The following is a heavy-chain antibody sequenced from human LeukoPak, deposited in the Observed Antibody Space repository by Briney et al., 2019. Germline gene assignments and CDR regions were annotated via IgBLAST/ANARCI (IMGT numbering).Heavy chain of an antibody. Sequence: GASVKVSFKASGYSFTGFYIHWVRRAPGQGLEWIGGINPRSGGADYAQTFQGRVTMTRDTSITTAYLELHSLRSDDTAIYYCARDSRYSRSYSDYWGQGTLVTVSS. CDR3: ARDSRYSRSYSDY. J-gene: IGHJ4*02. CDR2: INPRSGGA. CDR1: GYSFTGFY. D-gene: IGHD1-26*01. V-gene: IGHV1-2*02.